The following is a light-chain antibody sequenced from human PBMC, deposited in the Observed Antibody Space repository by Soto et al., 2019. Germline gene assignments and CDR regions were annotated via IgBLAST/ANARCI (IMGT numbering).Light chain of an antibody. V-gene: IGKV3-11*01. Sequence: EIVLTQSPATLSLSPGERATLSCRASPSVSSYLAWYQQKPGQAPRLLIYESSNRATGIPARFSGSGSGTDFTLTISSLEPEDFAVYYCQQRRVWPITFGQGTRLEIK. CDR1: PSVSSY. CDR2: ESS. CDR3: QQRRVWPIT. J-gene: IGKJ5*01.